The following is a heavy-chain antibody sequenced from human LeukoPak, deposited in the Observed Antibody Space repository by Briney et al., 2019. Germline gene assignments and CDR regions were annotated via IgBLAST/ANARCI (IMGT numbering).Heavy chain of an antibody. Sequence: GASVKVSCKASGYTFTSNDINWVRQATGQGLEWMGIINPSGGSTSYAQKFQGRVTMTRDTSTSTVYMELSSLRSEDTAVYYCARVGLAAAGPTQPLDYWGQGTLVTVSS. J-gene: IGHJ4*02. CDR2: INPSGGST. CDR3: ARVGLAAAGPTQPLDY. V-gene: IGHV1-46*01. CDR1: GYTFTSND. D-gene: IGHD6-13*01.